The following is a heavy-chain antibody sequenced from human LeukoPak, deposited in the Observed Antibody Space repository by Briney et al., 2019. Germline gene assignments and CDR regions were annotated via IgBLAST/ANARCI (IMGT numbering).Heavy chain of an antibody. CDR3: AKDGSFRPGGSCFDY. V-gene: IGHV3-23*01. Sequence: PGGSLRLSCAASGFTFSNYVMSWVRQAPGKRLEWVSALTASGGTTYYGDSVKGRFTISRDNSKNTLYLQMNSLRAEDTAVYYCAKDGSFRPGGSCFDYWGQGTLVTVSS. D-gene: IGHD2-15*01. J-gene: IGHJ4*02. CDR2: LTASGGTT. CDR1: GFTFSNYV.